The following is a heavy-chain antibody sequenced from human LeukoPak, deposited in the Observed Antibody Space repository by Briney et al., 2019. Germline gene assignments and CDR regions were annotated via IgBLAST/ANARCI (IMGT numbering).Heavy chain of an antibody. CDR2: ISGSGGST. Sequence: GGSLRLSCAASGFTFSSYAMSWVRQAPRKGLEWVSAISGSGGSTYYADSVKGRFTISRDNSKNTLYLQMNSLRAEDTAVYYCAKGLATIFGVVMTYFDYWGQGTLVTVSS. CDR1: GFTFSSYA. D-gene: IGHD3-3*01. CDR3: AKGLATIFGVVMTYFDY. V-gene: IGHV3-23*01. J-gene: IGHJ4*02.